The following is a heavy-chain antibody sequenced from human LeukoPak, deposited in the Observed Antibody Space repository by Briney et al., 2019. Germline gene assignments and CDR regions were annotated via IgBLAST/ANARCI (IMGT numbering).Heavy chain of an antibody. CDR2: IWYDGYNK. V-gene: IGHV3-33*01. CDR3: AELTSMVEQY. D-gene: IGHD3-10*01. J-gene: IGHJ4*02. Sequence: GGSLRLSCTASGFTFSDYGMHWVRQAPGKGLEWVAIIWYDGYNKYYADSVRGRFTISRDNSKNTVYVQMNNLRAEDTAVYYCAELTSMVEQYWGQGTLVTVSS. CDR1: GFTFSDYG.